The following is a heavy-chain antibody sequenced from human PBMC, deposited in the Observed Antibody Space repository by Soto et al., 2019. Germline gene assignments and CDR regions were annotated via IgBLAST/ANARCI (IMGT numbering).Heavy chain of an antibody. CDR1: GYFIGAGGYY. D-gene: IGHD6-19*01. V-gene: IGHV4-31*02. J-gene: IGHJ5*02. Sequence: PSETLSLTCFVSGYFIGAGGYYWSWIRHHPGKGLEWIGSFYSSGSIIYNPSLRSRVSMSGDMSTNQFSMSLTSVTAADTARYYCARMYSSGSGWFPPWGQGTLVTVSS. CDR3: ARMYSSGSGWFPP. CDR2: FYSSGSI.